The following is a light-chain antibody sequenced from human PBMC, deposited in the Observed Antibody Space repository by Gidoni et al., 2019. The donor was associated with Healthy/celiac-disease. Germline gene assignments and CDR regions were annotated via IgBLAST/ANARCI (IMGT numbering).Light chain of an antibody. Sequence: QSALTQPPSASGSPGQSVTISCTGTSRDVGGYNYVSWYQHHPGKAPKLMIYEVSKRPSGVPDRFSGSKSGNTASLTVSGLQAEDEADYYCSSYAGSNNFVFGTGTKVTVL. CDR1: SRDVGGYNY. CDR2: EVS. V-gene: IGLV2-8*01. CDR3: SSYAGSNNFV. J-gene: IGLJ1*01.